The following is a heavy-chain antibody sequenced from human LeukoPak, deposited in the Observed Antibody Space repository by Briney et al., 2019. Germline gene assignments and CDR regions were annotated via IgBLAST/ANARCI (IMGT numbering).Heavy chain of an antibody. V-gene: IGHV4-39*07. CDR3: ARYYYDSSVYYNLDY. J-gene: IGHJ4*02. CDR1: GGSISTSNYY. Sequence: SETLSLTCTVSGGSISTSNYYWGWIRQPPGKGLEWIGNIFYSGSTYYSPSLRSRVTISLDTSRNQFSLKLNSVTAADTAVYYCARYYYDSSVYYNLDYWGQGTLVTVSS. CDR2: IFYSGST. D-gene: IGHD3-22*01.